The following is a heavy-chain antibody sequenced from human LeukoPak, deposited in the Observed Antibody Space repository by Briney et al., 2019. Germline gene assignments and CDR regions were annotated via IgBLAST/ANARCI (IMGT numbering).Heavy chain of an antibody. CDR3: ARAPTSYYHDSSGYLAFDY. CDR2: IYYSGST. J-gene: IGHJ4*02. D-gene: IGHD3-22*01. CDR1: GGSISSYY. Sequence: SETLSLTCTGSGGSISSYYWSWIRQPPGKGLEWIGYIYYSGSTNYNPSLKSRVTISVDTSKNQFSLKLSSVTAADTAVYYCARAPTSYYHDSSGYLAFDYWGQGTLVTVSS. V-gene: IGHV4-59*01.